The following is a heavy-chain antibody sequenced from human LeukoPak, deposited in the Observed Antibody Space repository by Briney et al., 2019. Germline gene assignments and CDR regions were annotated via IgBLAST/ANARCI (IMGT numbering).Heavy chain of an antibody. J-gene: IGHJ6*02. V-gene: IGHV4-34*01. CDR3: ARPLYSSSWYYYYGMDV. CDR2: INHSGST. CDR1: GGSFSGYY. D-gene: IGHD6-13*01. Sequence: SETLSLTYAVYGGSFSGYYWSWIRQPPGKGLEWIGEINHSGSTNYNPSLKSRVTISVDTSKNQFSLKLSSVTAADTAVYYCARPLYSSSWYYYYGMDVWGQGTTVTVSS.